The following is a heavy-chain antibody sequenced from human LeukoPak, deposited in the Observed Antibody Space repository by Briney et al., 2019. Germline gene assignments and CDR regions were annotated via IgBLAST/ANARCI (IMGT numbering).Heavy chain of an antibody. V-gene: IGHV4-59*12. CDR3: ARDIAAAGTDAFDI. CDR2: IYYSGST. Sequence: SETLSLTCTVSGDSISSYYWSWIRQPPGKGLEWIGYIYYSGSTNYNPSLKSRVTISVDTSKNQFSLKLSSVTAADTAVYYCARDIAAAGTDAFDIWGQGTMVTVSS. D-gene: IGHD6-13*01. CDR1: GDSISSYY. J-gene: IGHJ3*02.